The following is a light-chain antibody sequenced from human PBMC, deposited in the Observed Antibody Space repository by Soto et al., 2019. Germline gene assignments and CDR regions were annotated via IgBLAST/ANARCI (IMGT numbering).Light chain of an antibody. V-gene: IGLV1-40*01. CDR1: SSNIGAGYD. CDR2: GNS. J-gene: IGLJ2*01. Sequence: QSVLTQPPSVSGAPGQRVTISCTGSSSNIGAGYDVHWYQQLPGTAPKLLIYGNSNRPSGVPDRFSGSKSGTSASLAITGPEAENGANYYSQSYDSSLSGVFGAGPKLTVL. CDR3: QSYDSSLSGV.